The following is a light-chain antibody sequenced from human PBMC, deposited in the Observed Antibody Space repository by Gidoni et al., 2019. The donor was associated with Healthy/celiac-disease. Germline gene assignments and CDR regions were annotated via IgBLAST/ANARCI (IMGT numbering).Light chain of an antibody. J-gene: IGKJ2*01. Sequence: DIVMTQSPDSLAVSLGERATLNCKSSQSVLYSSNNKNYLAWYQQKPGQPPKLLIYWASTRESGVPDRFSGSGSGTDFTLTISSLQAEDVAVYYCQQYYSTPYTFXQXTKLEIK. V-gene: IGKV4-1*01. CDR1: QSVLYSSNNKNY. CDR2: WAS. CDR3: QQYYSTPYT.